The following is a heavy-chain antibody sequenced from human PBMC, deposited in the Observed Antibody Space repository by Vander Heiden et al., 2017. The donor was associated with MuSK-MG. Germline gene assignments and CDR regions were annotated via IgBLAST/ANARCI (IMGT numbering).Heavy chain of an antibody. D-gene: IGHD2-15*01. V-gene: IGHV3-23*01. CDR3: AKDVGYCSGGTCYKYYQH. Sequence: EVQLLESGGGLVQPGGSLRLSCVASGFTFSSYAMSWVRPAPGKGLEWVSVINDSGHYTYYADSVKGRFTISRDNSKNTLYLQVNSLRAEDTAVYYCAKDVGYCSGGTCYKYYQHWGQGTLVTVSP. CDR2: INDSGHYT. CDR1: GFTFSSYA. J-gene: IGHJ1*01.